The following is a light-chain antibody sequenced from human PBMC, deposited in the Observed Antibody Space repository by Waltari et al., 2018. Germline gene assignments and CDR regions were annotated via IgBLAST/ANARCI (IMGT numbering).Light chain of an antibody. CDR1: RSDVGNYNF. V-gene: IGLV2-23*01. J-gene: IGLJ3*02. Sequence: QSALTQPASVSGSPGQSITISCTGSRSDVGNYNFVSWYQQHPDEAPKLVIYEGSKRPSGISIRFSGSKSGNTASLTISRLQAEDEADYYCCSYAGSRTPWVFGGGTRVTVL. CDR2: EGS. CDR3: CSYAGSRTPWV.